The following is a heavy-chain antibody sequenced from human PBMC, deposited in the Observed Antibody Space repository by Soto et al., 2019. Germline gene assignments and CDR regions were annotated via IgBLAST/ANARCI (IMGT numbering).Heavy chain of an antibody. Sequence: GESLKISCTGSGYTFTKYWIGWLRQMPGKGLEWMGLIYPGDSDHRYGPSFQCQVTISADRSLNTVYLQWSSLKASDTAMYYFPKYNYYALESWGKGTMVTVSS. J-gene: IGHJ5*02. V-gene: IGHV5-51*01. CDR3: PKYNYYALES. D-gene: IGHD3-10*01. CDR2: IYPGDSDH. CDR1: GYTFTKYW.